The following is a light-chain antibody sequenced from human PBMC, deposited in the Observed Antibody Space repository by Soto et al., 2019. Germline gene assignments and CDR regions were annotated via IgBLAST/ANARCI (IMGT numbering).Light chain of an antibody. Sequence: EIVLTQSPGTLSLSRGERAALSCRASQSVSSSYLAWYQQKPGQAPRLLIYGASSRATGIPARFSGSGSGTDFTLTISRLEPEDFAVYYCQQYGSPRLGFGPGTKVDI. CDR1: QSVSSSY. V-gene: IGKV3-20*01. J-gene: IGKJ3*01. CDR3: QQYGSPRLG. CDR2: GAS.